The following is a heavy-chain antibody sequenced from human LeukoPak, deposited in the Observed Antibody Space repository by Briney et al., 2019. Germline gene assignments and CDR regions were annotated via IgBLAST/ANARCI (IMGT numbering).Heavy chain of an antibody. CDR3: ARPWCGTACYYYYYYYMDV. Sequence: PSETLSLTCAVSGSSIRSGSYWGWIRQPPGQGLEWIGSIYRSGSTYYNPSLKSRVTISLDTSKNQFSLKLSSVTAADTAVYYCARPWCGTACYYYYYYYMDVWGKGTTVSVSS. V-gene: IGHV4-38-2*01. D-gene: IGHD2-2*01. CDR2: IYRSGST. CDR1: GSSIRSGSY. J-gene: IGHJ6*03.